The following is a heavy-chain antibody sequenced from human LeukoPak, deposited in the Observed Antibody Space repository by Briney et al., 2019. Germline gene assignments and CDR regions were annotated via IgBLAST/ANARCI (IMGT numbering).Heavy chain of an antibody. CDR2: ISSSSTI. Sequence: PGGSLRLSCAASGFTFSSYSMNWVRQAPGKGLEWVSYISSSSTIYYADSVKGRFTISRDNAKNSLYLQMNSLRAEDTAVYYCASEAYNNRTYYFDYWGQGTLVTVSS. CDR3: ASEAYNNRTYYFDY. J-gene: IGHJ4*02. CDR1: GFTFSSYS. V-gene: IGHV3-48*04. D-gene: IGHD1-14*01.